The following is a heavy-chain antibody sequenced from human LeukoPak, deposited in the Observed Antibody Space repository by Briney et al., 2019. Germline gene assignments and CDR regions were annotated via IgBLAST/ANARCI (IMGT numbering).Heavy chain of an antibody. CDR1: GFTFSSYW. Sequence: GGSLRLSCAASGFTFSSYWMHWVRQAPGKGLAWVSRINSDGSSTSYADSVKGRFTISRDKAKNTLYLQMNSLRAEDTAVYYCARVVGATSFDYWGQGTLVTVSS. J-gene: IGHJ4*02. D-gene: IGHD1-26*01. V-gene: IGHV3-74*01. CDR3: ARVVGATSFDY. CDR2: INSDGSST.